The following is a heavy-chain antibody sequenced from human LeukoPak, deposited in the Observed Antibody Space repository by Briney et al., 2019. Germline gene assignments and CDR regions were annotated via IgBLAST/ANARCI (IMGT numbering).Heavy chain of an antibody. CDR3: ARGGLLWFGELFGELPQEHFDY. Sequence: ASVKVSCKASGYTFSNYYMHWVRQAPGQGLEWMGWINPNSGGTNYAQKFQGRVTMTRDTSISTAYMELSRLRSDDTAVYYCARGGLLWFGELFGELPQEHFDYWGQGTLVTVSS. J-gene: IGHJ4*02. V-gene: IGHV1-2*02. CDR2: INPNSGGT. D-gene: IGHD3-10*01. CDR1: GYTFSNYY.